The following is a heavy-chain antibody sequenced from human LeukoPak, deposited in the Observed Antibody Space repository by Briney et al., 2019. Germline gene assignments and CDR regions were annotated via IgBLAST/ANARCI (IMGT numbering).Heavy chain of an antibody. D-gene: IGHD3-16*02. CDR1: GYSFTSYW. CDR2: IYPGDSDT. CDR3: ARRYTKIAGYLDY. Sequence: GESLKISCKGSGYSFTSYWIGWVRQMPGKGLGWMGIIYPGDSDTRYSPSFQGQVTISADKSISTAYLQWSSLKASDTAVYYCARRYTKIAGYLDYWGQGTLVTVSS. J-gene: IGHJ4*02. V-gene: IGHV5-51*01.